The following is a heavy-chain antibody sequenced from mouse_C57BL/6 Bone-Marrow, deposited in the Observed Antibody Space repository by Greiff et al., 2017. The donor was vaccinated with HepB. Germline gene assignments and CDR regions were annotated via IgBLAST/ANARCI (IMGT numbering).Heavy chain of an antibody. CDR2: IRLKSDNYAT. D-gene: IGHD4-1*01. Sequence: EVHLVESGGGLVQPGGSMKLSCVASGFTFSNYWMNWVRQSPEKGLEWVAQIRLKSDNYATHYAESVKGRFTISRDDSKSSVYLQMNNLRAEDTGIYYCTEGSLGQYFDYWGQGTTLTVSS. CDR1: GFTFSNYW. J-gene: IGHJ2*01. CDR3: TEGSLGQYFDY. V-gene: IGHV6-3*01.